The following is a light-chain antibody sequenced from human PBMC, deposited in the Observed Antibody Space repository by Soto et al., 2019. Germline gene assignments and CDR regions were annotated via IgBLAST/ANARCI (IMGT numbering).Light chain of an antibody. Sequence: DIQMTQSPSTLSASVGDTVTVTCRASQSVSGWLAWYQQKPEEAPKLLIYDACALPRGVPSRFSGSGSGTEFTLTISSLQSEDFAVYYCQHYNNWPLTFGGGTKVDIK. CDR1: QSVSGW. CDR2: DAC. J-gene: IGKJ4*01. V-gene: IGKV1-5*01. CDR3: QHYNNWPLT.